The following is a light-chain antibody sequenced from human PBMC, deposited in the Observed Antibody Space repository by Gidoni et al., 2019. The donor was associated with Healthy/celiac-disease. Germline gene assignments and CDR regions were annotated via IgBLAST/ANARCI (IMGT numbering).Light chain of an antibody. CDR1: QSVSSY. CDR3: QQRSNWPRT. V-gene: IGKV3-11*01. J-gene: IGKJ3*01. CDR2: DAS. Sequence: EIVLTQSRATLSLSPGERATLSCRASQSVSSYLAWYQQKPGQAPRLLIYDASNRATGIPARFSGSGSGTDFTLTIRSLEPEDFAVYYCQQRSNWPRTFGPGTKVDIK.